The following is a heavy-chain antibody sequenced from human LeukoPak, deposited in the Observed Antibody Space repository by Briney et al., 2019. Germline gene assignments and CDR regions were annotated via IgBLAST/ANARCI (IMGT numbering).Heavy chain of an antibody. CDR3: ASTGGYGSGTYDYYYFGMDV. D-gene: IGHD3-10*01. J-gene: IGHJ6*02. V-gene: IGHV3-48*03. Sequence: GGSLRLSCAASGFTFSSYEMNWVRQAPGKGLEWVAYISSGRIIYYADSVKGRFTISRDNAKNSLYLQMNSLIAEDTAVYYCASTGGYGSGTYDYYYFGMDVWGQGTTVTVSS. CDR2: ISSGRII. CDR1: GFTFSSYE.